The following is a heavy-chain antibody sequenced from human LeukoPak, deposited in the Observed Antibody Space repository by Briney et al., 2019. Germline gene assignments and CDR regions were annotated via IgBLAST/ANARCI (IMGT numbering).Heavy chain of an antibody. Sequence: SETLSLTCAVYGGSFSGYYWSWIRQPPRKGLEWIGEINHSGSTNYNPSLKSRVTISVDTSKNQFSLKLSSVTAADTAVYYCARYRTGYSYGFNWFDPWGQGTLVTVSS. J-gene: IGHJ5*02. CDR2: INHSGST. CDR1: GGSFSGYY. D-gene: IGHD5-18*01. CDR3: ARYRTGYSYGFNWFDP. V-gene: IGHV4-34*01.